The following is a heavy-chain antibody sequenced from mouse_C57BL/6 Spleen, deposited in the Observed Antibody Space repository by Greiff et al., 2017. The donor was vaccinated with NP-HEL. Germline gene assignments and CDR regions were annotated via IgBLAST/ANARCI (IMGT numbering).Heavy chain of an antibody. D-gene: IGHD2-4*01. CDR1: GYTFTSYW. CDR3: ARFAFYDYDFDY. CDR2: IYPGSGST. V-gene: IGHV1-55*01. Sequence: QVQLQQSGAELVKPGASVKMSCKASGYTFTSYWITWVKQRPGQGLEWIGDIYPGSGSTNYNEKFKSKATLTVDTSSSTAYMQLSSLTSEDSAVYYCARFAFYDYDFDYWGQGTTLTVSS. J-gene: IGHJ2*01.